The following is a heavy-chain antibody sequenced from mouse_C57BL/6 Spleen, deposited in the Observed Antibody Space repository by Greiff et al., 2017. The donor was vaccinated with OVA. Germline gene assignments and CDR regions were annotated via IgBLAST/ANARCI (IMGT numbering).Heavy chain of an antibody. CDR3: ARHGSGYVRYAMDY. D-gene: IGHD3-2*02. V-gene: IGHV1-63*01. Sequence: QVQLQQSGAELVRPGTSVKMSCKASGYTFTNYWIGWAKQRPGHGLEWIGDIYPGGGYTNYNEKFKGKATLTADKSSSTAYMQFSSLTSEDSAIYYCARHGSGYVRYAMDYWGQGTSVTVSS. CDR2: IYPGGGYT. J-gene: IGHJ4*01. CDR1: GYTFTNYW.